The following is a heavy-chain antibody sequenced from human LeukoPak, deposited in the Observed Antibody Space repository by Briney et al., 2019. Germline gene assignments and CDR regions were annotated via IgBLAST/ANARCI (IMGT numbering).Heavy chain of an antibody. CDR2: IYYRGST. D-gene: IGHD3-22*01. CDR3: ARGRYYESSGYFVYYFDY. V-gene: IGHV4-59*01. J-gene: IGHJ4*02. CDR1: GGSMSNYY. Sequence: SETLSLTCTVSGGSMSNYYWGWIRQPPGKGLDWIGYIYYRGSTNYNPSLKSRVTISLDTSKNQFSLKMSSVTAADTAVYYCARGRYYESSGYFVYYFDYWGQGTLVTVSS.